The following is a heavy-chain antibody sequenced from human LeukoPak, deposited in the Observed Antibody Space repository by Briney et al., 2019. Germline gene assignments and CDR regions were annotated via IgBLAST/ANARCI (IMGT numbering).Heavy chain of an antibody. J-gene: IGHJ4*02. Sequence: GGSLRLSCAASGFTFSSYTMNWVRQAPGKGLEWVSSIGSSSSYIYYADSVKGRFTISRDNAKNSLYLQMNSLRAEDTAVYYCARDKWLTTTHYFDYWGQGTLVTVSS. CDR2: IGSSSSYI. V-gene: IGHV3-21*01. CDR3: ARDKWLTTTHYFDY. CDR1: GFTFSSYT. D-gene: IGHD4-11*01.